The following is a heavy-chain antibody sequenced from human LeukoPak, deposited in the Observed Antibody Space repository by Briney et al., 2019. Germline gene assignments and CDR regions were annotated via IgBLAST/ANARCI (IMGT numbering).Heavy chain of an antibody. J-gene: IGHJ2*01. Sequence: SETLSLTCTVSGGSISSSSYYWGWIRQPPGKGLEWIGSIYYSGSTYYNPSLKSRVTISVDTSKNQFSLKLSSVTAADTAVYYCARDGVPPSVLAAAGRDWYFDLWGRGTLVTVSS. CDR2: IYYSGST. V-gene: IGHV4-39*07. D-gene: IGHD6-13*01. CDR1: GGSISSSSYY. CDR3: ARDGVPPSVLAAAGRDWYFDL.